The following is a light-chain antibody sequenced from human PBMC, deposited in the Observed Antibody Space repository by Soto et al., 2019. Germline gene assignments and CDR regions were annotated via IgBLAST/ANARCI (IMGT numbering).Light chain of an antibody. V-gene: IGKV1-13*02. CDR2: KAS. J-gene: IGKJ1*01. CDR1: QSISNS. Sequence: IQLTPSPSSLSASVGHRFTMAFRASQSISNSLYGYQQKPGKAAKILIYKASSLESGVPSRFSGSGSGTEYTLTISSLQHEDFVTYYCQQYNSLWSFGQGTKVDIK. CDR3: QQYNSLWS.